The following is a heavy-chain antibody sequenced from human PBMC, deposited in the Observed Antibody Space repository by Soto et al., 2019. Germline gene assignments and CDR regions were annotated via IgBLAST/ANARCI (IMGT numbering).Heavy chain of an antibody. CDR1: GFSLSNVRMS. D-gene: IGHD2-15*01. CDR3: ARTSIVSFLFDS. V-gene: IGHV2-26*01. CDR2: IFSNDEK. J-gene: IGHJ4*02. Sequence: QVTLKESGPVLVKPTETLTLTCTVSGFSLSNVRMSVSWLRQPPGKALEWLAHIFSNDEKSYSTSLKSRLTISKDTSRGQVVLTMTNMDPVDTATYYCARTSIVSFLFDSWGQGILVTVSS.